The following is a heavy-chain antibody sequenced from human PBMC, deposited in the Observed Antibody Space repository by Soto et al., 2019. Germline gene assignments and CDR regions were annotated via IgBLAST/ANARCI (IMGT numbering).Heavy chain of an antibody. CDR2: ISAYNGNT. D-gene: IGHD1-26*01. Sequence: VQLLESGGGLVQPGGSLRLSCAASGFTFSSYGISWVRQAPGQGLEWMGWISAYNGNTNYAQKLQGRVTMTTDTSTSTAYMELRSLRSDDTAVYYCARDPGRGFDPWGQGTLVTVSS. J-gene: IGHJ5*02. CDR1: GFTFSSYG. V-gene: IGHV1-18*01. CDR3: ARDPGRGFDP.